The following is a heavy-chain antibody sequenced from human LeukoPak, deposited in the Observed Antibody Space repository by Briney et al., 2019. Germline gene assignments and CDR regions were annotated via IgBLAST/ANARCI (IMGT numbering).Heavy chain of an antibody. CDR3: ARYYDFWSGYYNLRSPYGMDV. Sequence: PSETLSLTCTVSGGSISSYYWSWIRQPPGKGLEWIGYIYYSGSTNYNPSLKSRVTISVDTSKNQFSLKLSSVTAADTAVYYCARYYDFWSGYYNLRSPYGMDVWGQGTTVTVSS. V-gene: IGHV4-59*01. J-gene: IGHJ6*02. CDR2: IYYSGST. CDR1: GGSISSYY. D-gene: IGHD3-3*01.